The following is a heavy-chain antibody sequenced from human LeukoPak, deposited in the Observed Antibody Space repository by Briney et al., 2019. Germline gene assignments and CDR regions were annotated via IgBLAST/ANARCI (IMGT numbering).Heavy chain of an antibody. J-gene: IGHJ6*03. Sequence: GRSLRLSCAASGFTFSSYAMSWVRQAPGKGLEWVSAISGSGGSTYYADSVKGRFTISRDNAKNSLYLQLNSLRAEDTAVYYCARDFLPYCSSTSCYYFYYYYMDVWGKGTTVTVSS. CDR1: GFTFSSYA. V-gene: IGHV3-23*01. CDR2: ISGSGGST. D-gene: IGHD2-2*01. CDR3: ARDFLPYCSSTSCYYFYYYYMDV.